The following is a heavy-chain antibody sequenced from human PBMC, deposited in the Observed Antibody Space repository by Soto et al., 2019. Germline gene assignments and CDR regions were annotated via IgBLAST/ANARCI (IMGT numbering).Heavy chain of an antibody. CDR2: ITGSSGRT. D-gene: IGHD1-26*01. CDR1: GCTFINYA. J-gene: IGHJ4*02. CDR3: AKEYTSTSRGSFDY. V-gene: IGHV3-23*01. Sequence: GGSLSLPCAASGCTFINYAINWVRQAPGKGLEWVSGITGSSGRTFYADSVKGRFTISRDNSKNTVYLQMNSVRADDTAVYYCAKEYTSTSRGSFDYWGQGALVTVSS.